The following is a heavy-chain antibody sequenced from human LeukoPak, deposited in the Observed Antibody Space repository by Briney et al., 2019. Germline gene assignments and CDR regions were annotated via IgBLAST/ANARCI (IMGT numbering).Heavy chain of an antibody. CDR2: IRSNSDGGTT. CDR3: ATPDWTADY. CDR1: GLTFSNAW. D-gene: IGHD1-1*01. J-gene: IGHJ4*02. V-gene: IGHV3-15*01. Sequence: GGSLRLSCVASGLTFSNAWMNWVRQAPGKGLEWLGRIRSNSDGGTTNYAAPVNGRFTISRDDSINTVYLDMSSLKTEDTAVYYCATPDWTADYWGQGTLVTVSS.